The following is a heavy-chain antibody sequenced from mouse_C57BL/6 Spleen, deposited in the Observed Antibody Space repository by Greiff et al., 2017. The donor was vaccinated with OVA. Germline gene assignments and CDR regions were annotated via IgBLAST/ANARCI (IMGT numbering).Heavy chain of an antibody. CDR3: ATRDYYGSSYDY. Sequence: EVQLQQSGAELVRPGASVKLSCTASGFNIKDDYMHWVKQRPEQGLEWIGWIDPENGDTEYASKFQGKATITADTSSSTAYLQLSSLTSEDTAVYYCATRDYYGSSYDYWGQGTTLTVSS. CDR1: GFNIKDDY. D-gene: IGHD1-1*01. CDR2: IDPENGDT. J-gene: IGHJ2*01. V-gene: IGHV14-4*01.